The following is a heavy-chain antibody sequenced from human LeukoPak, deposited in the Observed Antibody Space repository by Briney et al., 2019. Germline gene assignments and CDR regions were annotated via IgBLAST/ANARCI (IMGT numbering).Heavy chain of an antibody. Sequence: ASVKVSCKASGYTFTGYYMHWVRQAPGQGLEWMGWINPNSGGTNYAQKFQGRVTMTRDTSISTAYMELSRLRSDDTAVYYCARVLAAAGPHFDYWGQGTLVTVSS. J-gene: IGHJ4*02. V-gene: IGHV1-2*02. D-gene: IGHD6-13*01. CDR1: GYTFTGYY. CDR2: INPNSGGT. CDR3: ARVLAAAGPHFDY.